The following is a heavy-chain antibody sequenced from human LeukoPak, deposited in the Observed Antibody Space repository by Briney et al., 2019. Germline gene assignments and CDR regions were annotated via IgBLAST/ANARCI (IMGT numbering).Heavy chain of an antibody. CDR3: ARDRDCGGTSCYNAFDI. CDR2: ISDDGSNK. V-gene: IGHV3-30*01. Sequence: PGGSLRLSSEASGFTFSSYEMHWVRQAPGKGLEWVAVISDDGSNKYYADSVKGRFTISRDNAKNTLYLQMNSLRAEDTAVYYCARDRDCGGTSCYNAFDIWGQGTMVTVSS. D-gene: IGHD2-2*02. J-gene: IGHJ3*02. CDR1: GFTFSSYE.